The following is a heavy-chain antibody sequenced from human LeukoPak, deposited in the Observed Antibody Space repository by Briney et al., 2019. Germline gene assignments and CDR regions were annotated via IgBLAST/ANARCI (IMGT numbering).Heavy chain of an antibody. CDR3: ARGSSGDYSVSGSAWFDP. Sequence: GASVKVSCKASGYTFTNYDINWVRLATGQGLEWMGWMNPNSGNTGYAQKFQGRVTMTRNTSVSTAYMDLSSLRSEDTAVYYCARGSSGDYSVSGSAWFDPWGQGALVTVSS. J-gene: IGHJ5*02. D-gene: IGHD3-10*01. V-gene: IGHV1-8*01. CDR1: GYTFTNYD. CDR2: MNPNSGNT.